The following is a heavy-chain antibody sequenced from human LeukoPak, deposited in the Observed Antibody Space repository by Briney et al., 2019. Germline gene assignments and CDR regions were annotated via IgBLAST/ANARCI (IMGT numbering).Heavy chain of an antibody. CDR3: ARSSGYSRDGYCDS. J-gene: IGHJ4*02. Sequence: HAGGSLRLSCAASGFTFSSNWMTWVRQAPGKGLEWVANIKQDGSEKQFVDSVKGRFTISRDNAKNSLYLQMNSLRAEDTAVYYCARSSGYSRDGYCDSWGQGTLVTVSS. V-gene: IGHV3-7*01. D-gene: IGHD5-24*01. CDR2: IKQDGSEK. CDR1: GFTFSSNW.